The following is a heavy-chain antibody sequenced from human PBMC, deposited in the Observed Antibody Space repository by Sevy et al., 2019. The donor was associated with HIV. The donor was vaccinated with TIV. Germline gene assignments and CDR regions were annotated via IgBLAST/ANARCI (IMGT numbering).Heavy chain of an antibody. CDR3: ARWQQPGEGYFQH. CDR2: FEPEDDET. CDR1: GYTLSQLS. Sequence: ASVKVSCKVSGYTLSQLSMHWVRQAPGKGLEWMGSFEPEDDETIYAQKFQGRVTMTEDRSTDTAYMELSSLRAEDTAVYYCARWQQPGEGYFQHWGQGTLVTVSS. D-gene: IGHD6-13*01. V-gene: IGHV1-24*01. J-gene: IGHJ1*01.